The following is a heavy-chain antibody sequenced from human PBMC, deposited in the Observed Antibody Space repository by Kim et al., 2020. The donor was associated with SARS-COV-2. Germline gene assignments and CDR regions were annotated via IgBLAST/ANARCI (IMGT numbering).Heavy chain of an antibody. CDR3: ATHLRAAGNLRDY. J-gene: IGHJ4*02. D-gene: IGHD6-13*01. Sequence: QKFHGRATMTRDTSTSTVYMELSSLRSEDTAVYYCATHLRAAGNLRDYWGQGTLVTVSS. V-gene: IGHV1-46*01.